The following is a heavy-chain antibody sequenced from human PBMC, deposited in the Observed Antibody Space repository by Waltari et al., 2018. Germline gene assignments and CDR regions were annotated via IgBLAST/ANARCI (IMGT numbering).Heavy chain of an antibody. D-gene: IGHD6-19*01. CDR2: STPNRGGT. CDR3: AREYSSGWLGY. CDR1: GYTFTGYY. V-gene: IGHV1-2*02. Sequence: QVQLVQSGAEVKKPGASVKVSCKASGYTFTGYYMHWVRQAPGQGVEWMGGSTPNRGGTNYEQKFQGRVTMTRDTSISTAYMELSRLRSDDTAVYYCAREYSSGWLGYWGQGTLVTVSS. J-gene: IGHJ4*02.